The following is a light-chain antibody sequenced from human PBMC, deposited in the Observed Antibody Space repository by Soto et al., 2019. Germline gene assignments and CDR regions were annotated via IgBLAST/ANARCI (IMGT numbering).Light chain of an antibody. CDR1: QTLSNSF. Sequence: EIMLSLSLGTLSLNPGERATLSCRASQTLSNSFIAWYQQKPGQAPRLLIYDTSSRATGVPDRYSASGSGTDFTLTISRLEPEDFAVFFCQQYGTSEIIFGQRTRLEVK. J-gene: IGKJ5*01. CDR2: DTS. V-gene: IGKV3-20*01. CDR3: QQYGTSEII.